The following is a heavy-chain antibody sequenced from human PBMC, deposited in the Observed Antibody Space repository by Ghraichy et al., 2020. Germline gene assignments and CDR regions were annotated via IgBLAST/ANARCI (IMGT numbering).Heavy chain of an antibody. CDR1: GFTFSSYG. J-gene: IGHJ4*02. CDR3: AKELGNDGPYFDY. CDR2: ISYDGSNK. Sequence: GGSLRLSCAASGFTFSSYGMHWVRQAPGKGLEWVAVISYDGSNKYYADSVKGRFTISRDNSKNTLYLQMNSLRAEDTAVYYCAKELGNDGPYFDYWGQGTLVTVSS. V-gene: IGHV3-30*18. D-gene: IGHD1-1*01.